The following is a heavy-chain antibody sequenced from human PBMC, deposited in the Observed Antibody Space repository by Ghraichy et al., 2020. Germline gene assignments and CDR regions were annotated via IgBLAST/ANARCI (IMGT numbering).Heavy chain of an antibody. CDR3: ARGCHWWRIDY. CDR1: GFTVSSNY. D-gene: IGHD2-8*02. Sequence: GGSLRLSCAASGFTVSSNYMTWVRQAPGKGLEWVSVIYIPGSTFYADSVKGRFTLSRDNSKNTLYLQMSSLRAEDTAVYYCARGCHWWRIDYGGQGTPVTVSS. CDR2: IYIPGST. V-gene: IGHV3-66*02. J-gene: IGHJ4*02.